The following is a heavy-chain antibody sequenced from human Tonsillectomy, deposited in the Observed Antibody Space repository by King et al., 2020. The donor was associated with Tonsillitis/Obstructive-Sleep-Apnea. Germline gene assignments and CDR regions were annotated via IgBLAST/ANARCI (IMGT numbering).Heavy chain of an antibody. CDR1: GFTFSNAW. V-gene: IGHV3-15*01. J-gene: IGHJ6*03. CDR2: IKSKTDGGTT. D-gene: IGHD3-3*01. Sequence: VQLVESGGGLVKPGGSLRLSCAASGFTFSNAWMSWVRQAPGKGLEWVGRIKSKTDGGTTDYAAPVTGRFTISRDDSKTTLYLQMNSLKTEDTAVYYCTTDSGTYDFWSGYYDLDYMDVWGKGTTVTVSS. CDR3: TTDSGTYDFWSGYYDLDYMDV.